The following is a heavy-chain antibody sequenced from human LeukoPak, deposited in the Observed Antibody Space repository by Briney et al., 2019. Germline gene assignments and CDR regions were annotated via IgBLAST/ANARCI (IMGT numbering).Heavy chain of an antibody. J-gene: IGHJ6*02. Sequence: GRSLRLSCAASGFTFSSYGMHWVRQAPGKGLEWVAVISYDGSNKYYADSVKGRFTISRDNSKNTLYLQMNSLRAEDTAVYYCAKNAKLRFGELDYYGMDVWGQGTTVTVSS. D-gene: IGHD3-10*01. CDR3: AKNAKLRFGELDYYGMDV. V-gene: IGHV3-30*18. CDR2: ISYDGSNK. CDR1: GFTFSSYG.